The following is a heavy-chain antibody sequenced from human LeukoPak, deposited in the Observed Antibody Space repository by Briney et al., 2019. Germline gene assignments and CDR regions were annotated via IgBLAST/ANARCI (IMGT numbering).Heavy chain of an antibody. V-gene: IGHV4-34*01. Sequence: SETLSLTCAVYGGSFSGYYWSWIRQPPGKGLEWIGEINHSGSTNYNPSLKSRVTISVDTPKNQFSLKLSSVTAADTAVYYCARGFMGTYYDFWSGYRDYYYYYYMDVWGKGTTVTVSS. J-gene: IGHJ6*03. D-gene: IGHD3-3*01. CDR3: ARGFMGTYYDFWSGYRDYYYYYYMDV. CDR1: GGSFSGYY. CDR2: INHSGST.